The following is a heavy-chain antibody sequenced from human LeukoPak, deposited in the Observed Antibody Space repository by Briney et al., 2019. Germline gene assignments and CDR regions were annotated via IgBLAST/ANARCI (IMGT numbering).Heavy chain of an antibody. V-gene: IGHV3-30*01. CDR3: ARDRGEWLLLYYFDY. CDR2: ISYDGSNK. Sequence: GGSLRLSCAASGFTFSSYAMHWVRQAPGKGLEWVAVISYDGSNKYYADSVKGRFTISRDNSKNTLYLQMNSLGAEDTAVYYCARDRGEWLLLYYFDYWGQGTLVTVSS. CDR1: GFTFSSYA. J-gene: IGHJ4*02. D-gene: IGHD3-22*01.